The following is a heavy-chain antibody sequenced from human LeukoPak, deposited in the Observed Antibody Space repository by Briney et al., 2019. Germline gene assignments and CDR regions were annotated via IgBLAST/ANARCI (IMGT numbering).Heavy chain of an antibody. J-gene: IGHJ4*02. D-gene: IGHD2-8*01. CDR3: ARSPTWYYFDY. Sequence: SETPSLTCTVSGGSISSSSYYWGWIRQPPGKGLEWIGSIYYSGSTYYNPSRKSRVIMSVDTSKNQFSLKLSSVTAADTAVFYCARSPTWYYFDYWGQGALVTVSS. V-gene: IGHV4-39*01. CDR2: IYYSGST. CDR1: GGSISSSSYY.